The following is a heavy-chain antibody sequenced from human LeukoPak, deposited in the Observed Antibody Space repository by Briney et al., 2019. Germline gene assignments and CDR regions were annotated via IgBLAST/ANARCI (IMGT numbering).Heavy chain of an antibody. CDR3: PKDLIPYFYWPKYYYFLGIDV. J-gene: IGHJ6*02. V-gene: IGHV3-30*18. CDR2: ISYDGSNK. CDR1: GFTFSSFG. D-gene: IGHD3-9*01. Sequence: GGSLRLSCAASGFTFSSFGMHWVRQAPGKGLEWVAVISYDGSNKYYGDSVKGRFTISRDNSKNTLYLQMNSLRAEDTAVYYFPKDLIPYFYWPKYYYFLGIDVRGQGTTVTVSS.